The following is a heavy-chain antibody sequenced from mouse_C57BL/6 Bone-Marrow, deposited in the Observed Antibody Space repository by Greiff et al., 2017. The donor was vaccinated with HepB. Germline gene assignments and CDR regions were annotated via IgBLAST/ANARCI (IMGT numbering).Heavy chain of an antibody. D-gene: IGHD2-3*01. J-gene: IGHJ2*01. V-gene: IGHV3-6*01. CDR1: GYSITSGYY. CDR3: ARARWDGYFFDY. Sequence: EVQLQESGPGLVKPSQSLSLTCSVTGYSITSGYYWNWIRQFPGNKLEWMGYISYDGSNNYNPSLKNRISITRDTSKNQFFLKLNSVTTEDTATYYCARARWDGYFFDYWGQGTTLTVSS. CDR2: ISYDGSN.